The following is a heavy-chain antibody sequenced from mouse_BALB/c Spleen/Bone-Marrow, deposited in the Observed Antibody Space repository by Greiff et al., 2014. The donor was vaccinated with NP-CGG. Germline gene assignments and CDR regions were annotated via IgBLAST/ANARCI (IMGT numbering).Heavy chain of an antibody. CDR2: FWPGDGDT. CDR3: ARGDFSYYDYVMDY. D-gene: IGHD2-10*01. CDR1: GYAFSSYW. V-gene: IGHV1-80*01. J-gene: IGHJ4*01. Sequence: QVQLQQPGAELVRPGSSVKISCKASGYAFSSYWMNWVKQRPGQGLEWLGQFWPGDGDTNXNEKXKGKATLTADKSSSTAYMQLSSLTSDDSAVHFCARGDFSYYDYVMDYWGQGTSVTVSS.